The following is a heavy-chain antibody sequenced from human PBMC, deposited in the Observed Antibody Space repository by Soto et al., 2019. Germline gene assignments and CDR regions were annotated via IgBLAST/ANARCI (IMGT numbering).Heavy chain of an antibody. D-gene: IGHD1-26*01. CDR1: GFTFSSYG. V-gene: IGHV3-30*18. Sequence: GGSLRLSCAASGFTFSSYGMHWVRQAPGKGLEWVAVISYDGSNKYYADSVKGRFTISRDNSKNTLYLQMNSLRAEDTAVYYCAKTPPVGATTVDYWGQGTLVTVSS. CDR3: AKTPPVGATTVDY. J-gene: IGHJ4*02. CDR2: ISYDGSNK.